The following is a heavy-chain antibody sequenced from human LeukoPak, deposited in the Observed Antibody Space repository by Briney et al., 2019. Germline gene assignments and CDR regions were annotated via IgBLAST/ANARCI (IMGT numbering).Heavy chain of an antibody. D-gene: IGHD3-22*01. CDR1: GFTFSSHG. Sequence: GGSLRLSCAASGFTFSSHGMHWVRQAPGKGLEWVSIIWYDGSDKYYTDSVKGRFTISRDNSKNTVYLQMNSLRAEDTAVYYCARDGGYHSSGPFDYWGQGTLVTVSS. J-gene: IGHJ4*02. CDR3: ARDGGYHSSGPFDY. V-gene: IGHV3-33*01. CDR2: IWYDGSDK.